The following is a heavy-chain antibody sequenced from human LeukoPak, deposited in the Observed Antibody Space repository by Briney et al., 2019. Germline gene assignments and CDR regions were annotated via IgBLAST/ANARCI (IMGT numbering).Heavy chain of an antibody. CDR3: ARDPRTSSTSRNYFES. CDR2: IKQDGNEK. Sequence: GGSLRLSCAASGFTFSSYWMSWVRQAPGKGLEWVANIKQDGNEKYYLDSVRGRFTISRDNAKNSLYLRMNSLRAEDTAVYYCARDPRTSSTSRNYFESWGQGTLVTVSS. V-gene: IGHV3-7*01. CDR1: GFTFSSYW. J-gene: IGHJ4*02. D-gene: IGHD6-13*01.